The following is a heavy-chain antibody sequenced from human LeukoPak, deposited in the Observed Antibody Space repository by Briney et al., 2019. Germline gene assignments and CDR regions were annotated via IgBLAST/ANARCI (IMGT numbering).Heavy chain of an antibody. Sequence: PGGSLRLSCAASGFTFSSYSMNWVRQAPGKGLEWVSSISSSSSYIYYADSVKGRFTISRDNAKNSLYLQMNSLRAEDTAVYYCARDPTMSVYSSSWANDYWGQGTLVTVSS. CDR1: GFTFSSYS. CDR3: ARDPTMSVYSSSWANDY. J-gene: IGHJ4*02. D-gene: IGHD6-13*01. V-gene: IGHV3-21*01. CDR2: ISSSSSYI.